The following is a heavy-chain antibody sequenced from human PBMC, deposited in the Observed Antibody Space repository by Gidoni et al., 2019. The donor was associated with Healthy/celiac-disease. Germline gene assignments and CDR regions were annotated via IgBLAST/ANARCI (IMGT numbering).Heavy chain of an antibody. V-gene: IGHV3-33*01. CDR1: GVTFSSYG. CDR3: ARVVVGDYYFDY. J-gene: IGHJ4*02. D-gene: IGHD2-21*02. Sequence: QVQLVESGGGVVQPGRSLRRTCEAAGVTFSSYGLHWVRQAPGKGLEWVAFIWYDGSNKYYADSVKGRFTISRDNSKNTLYLQMNSLRAEDTAVYYCARVVVGDYYFDYWGQGTLVTVSS. CDR2: IWYDGSNK.